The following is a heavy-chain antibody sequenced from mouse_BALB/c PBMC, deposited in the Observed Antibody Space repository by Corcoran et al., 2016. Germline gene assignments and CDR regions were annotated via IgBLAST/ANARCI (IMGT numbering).Heavy chain of an antibody. Sequence: LVKTGASVKISCKASGYSFTGYYMHWVKQSHGKSLEWIEYISCYNGATSYNQKFKGKATFTVDTSSSTAYMQFNSLTSEDSAVYYCARPRIYYDSLDYWGQGTTLTVSS. D-gene: IGHD2-4*01. CDR1: GYSFTGYY. CDR2: ISCYNGAT. V-gene: IGHV1S34*01. CDR3: ARPRIYYDSLDY. J-gene: IGHJ2*01.